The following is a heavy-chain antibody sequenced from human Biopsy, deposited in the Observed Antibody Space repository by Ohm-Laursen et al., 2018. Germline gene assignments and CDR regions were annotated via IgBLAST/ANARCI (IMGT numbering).Heavy chain of an antibody. J-gene: IGHJ4*02. CDR2: FAPENGKT. D-gene: IGHD1-1*01. V-gene: IGHV1-24*01. CDR3: AADMNVWNVNY. Sequence: SVKVSCKVSGYTLTELSMHWVRQAPGKGLEWMGGFAPENGKTVYARNFQARVSMTEDTSTDTAYMELRSLRSEDTAVYYCAADMNVWNVNYWGQGTQVTVSS. CDR1: GYTLTELS.